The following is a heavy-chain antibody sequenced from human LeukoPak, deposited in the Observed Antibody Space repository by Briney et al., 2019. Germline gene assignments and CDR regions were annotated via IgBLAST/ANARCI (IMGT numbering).Heavy chain of an antibody. CDR3: ARDNDFGDAFDF. J-gene: IGHJ3*01. V-gene: IGHV4-39*07. CDR1: GGSITTSYYY. Sequence: PSETLSLTCTVSGGSITTSYYYWAWIRQPPGKGLEWIGNIYYSGSTNYNPSLKSRVTISLDTSKYQFSLQLNSVTAADSAVYYCARDNDFGDAFDFWGQGTMVSVSS. D-gene: IGHD4-17*01. CDR2: IYYSGST.